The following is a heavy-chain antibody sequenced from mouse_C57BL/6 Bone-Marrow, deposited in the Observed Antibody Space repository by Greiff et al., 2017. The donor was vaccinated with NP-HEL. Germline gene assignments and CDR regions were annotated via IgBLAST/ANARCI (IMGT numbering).Heavy chain of an antibody. Sequence: VQLQQSGAELVKPGASVKISCNASGYAFSSYWMNWVKQRPGKGLEWIGQIYPGDGDTNYNGKFKGKATLTADKSSSTAYMQLSSLTSEDSAVYFCARRGITTYYFDYWGQGTTLTVSS. CDR1: GYAFSSYW. CDR3: ARRGITTYYFDY. J-gene: IGHJ2*01. D-gene: IGHD1-1*01. V-gene: IGHV1-80*01. CDR2: IYPGDGDT.